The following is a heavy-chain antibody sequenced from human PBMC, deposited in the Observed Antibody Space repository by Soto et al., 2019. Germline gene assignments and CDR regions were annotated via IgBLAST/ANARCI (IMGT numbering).Heavy chain of an antibody. CDR3: ARAIVVVPAAIAPNWFDP. CDR1: GGTFSSYA. D-gene: IGHD2-2*01. J-gene: IGHJ5*02. Sequence: SVKVSCKASGGTFSSYAISWVRQAPGQGLEWMGGIISIFGTANYAQKFQGRVTITADESTSTAYMELSSLRSEDTAVYYCARAIVVVPAAIAPNWFDPWGQGTLVTVSS. CDR2: IISIFGTA. V-gene: IGHV1-69*13.